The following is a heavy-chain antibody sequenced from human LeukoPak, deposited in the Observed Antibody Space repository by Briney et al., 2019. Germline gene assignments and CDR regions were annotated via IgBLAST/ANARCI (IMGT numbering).Heavy chain of an antibody. J-gene: IGHJ4*02. CDR2: ISGRGGST. CDR3: AKDMVRGVTPTIICDY. Sequence: PGVCLRLSCAASGFTFSSSAMSWVRQAPGKGLEWVSAISGRGGSTYYADSVKGRFTISRDNSKNTLYLQMNSLRAEDTAVYYCAKDMVRGVTPTIICDYWGQGTLVTVSS. D-gene: IGHD3-10*01. V-gene: IGHV3-23*01. CDR1: GFTFSSSA.